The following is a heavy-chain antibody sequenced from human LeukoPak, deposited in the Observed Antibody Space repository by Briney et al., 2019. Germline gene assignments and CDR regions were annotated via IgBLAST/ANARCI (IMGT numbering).Heavy chain of an antibody. J-gene: IGHJ3*02. CDR2: IYYSGST. CDR3: ARASTFWSLRGAFDI. V-gene: IGHV4-59*01. Sequence: SWEALSLTCTVSGGSISSYYWSWIRQPPGKGLEWIGYIYYSGSTNYNPSLKSRVTISVDTSKNQFSLKLSSVTAADTAVYYCARASTFWSLRGAFDIWGQGTMVTVSS. D-gene: IGHD1-1*01. CDR1: GGSISSYY.